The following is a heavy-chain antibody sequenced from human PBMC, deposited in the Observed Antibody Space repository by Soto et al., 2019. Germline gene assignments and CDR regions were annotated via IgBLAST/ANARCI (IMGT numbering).Heavy chain of an antibody. J-gene: IGHJ4*02. CDR3: ARAGVVAATLPDY. CDR2: IWYDGSNK. Sequence: ESGGGVVQPGRSLRLSCAASGFTFSSYGMHWVRQAPGKGLEWVAVIWYDGSNKYYADSVKGRFTISRDNSKNTLYLQMNSLRAEDTAVYYCARAGVVAATLPDYWGQGTLVTVSS. D-gene: IGHD2-15*01. CDR1: GFTFSSYG. V-gene: IGHV3-33*01.